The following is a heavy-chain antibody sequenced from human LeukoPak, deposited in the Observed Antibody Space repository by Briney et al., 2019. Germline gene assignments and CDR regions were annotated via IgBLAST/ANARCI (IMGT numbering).Heavy chain of an antibody. J-gene: IGHJ4*02. CDR2: ISGSGGST. V-gene: IGHV3-23*01. Sequence: GGSLRLSCAASGFTFSSYAMSWVRQAPGKGLEWVSAISGSGGSTYYADSVKGRFTIPRDNSKNTLYLQMNSLRAEDTAVYYCAKLGLVIQDFDYWGQGTLVTVSS. CDR1: GFTFSSYA. CDR3: AKLGLVIQDFDY. D-gene: IGHD3/OR15-3a*01.